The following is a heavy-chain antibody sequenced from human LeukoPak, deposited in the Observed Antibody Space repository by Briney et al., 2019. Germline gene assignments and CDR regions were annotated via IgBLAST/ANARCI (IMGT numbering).Heavy chain of an antibody. V-gene: IGHV4-39*02. J-gene: IGHJ5*02. CDR3: ARDLGYCSGDSCYALGWFDP. D-gene: IGHD2-15*01. CDR1: GGSISSSTYY. CDR2: IYYSGST. Sequence: SETLSLTCTVSGGSISSSTYYWGWIRQPPGKGLEWIGSIYYSGSTYYNPSLKSRVTISVDTSRNRFSLRLSSATAADTAIYYCARDLGYCSGDSCYALGWFDPWGQGTLVIVSS.